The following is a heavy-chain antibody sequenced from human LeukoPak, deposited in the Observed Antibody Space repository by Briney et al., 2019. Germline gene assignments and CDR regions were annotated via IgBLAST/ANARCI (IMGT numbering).Heavy chain of an antibody. Sequence: VRSLRLSCAASGFTFSNYAMSWVRPAPRGGLEWVSAISGSGTSTYYADSVKGRFTISRDNSKNTVYLQMNSLRAEDTAVYYCAKPARTDYADYWGQGTLVTVSS. D-gene: IGHD1-14*01. J-gene: IGHJ4*02. CDR2: ISGSGTST. V-gene: IGHV3-23*01. CDR3: AKPARTDYADY. CDR1: GFTFSNYA.